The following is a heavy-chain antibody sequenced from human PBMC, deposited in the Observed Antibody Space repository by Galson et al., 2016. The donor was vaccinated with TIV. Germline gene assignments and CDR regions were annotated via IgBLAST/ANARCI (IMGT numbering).Heavy chain of an antibody. CDR1: GFTFSDYW. CDR2: IKLDGSAK. CDR3: ARRYFDL. J-gene: IGHJ2*01. Sequence: SLRLSCAASGFTFSDYWMHWVRQTPGKELEWVANIKLDGSAKYYVDSVTGRFTISRDNAKSSLFLQMNSLRAEDTAVYYCARRYFDLWGRGTLVTVSS. V-gene: IGHV3-7*01.